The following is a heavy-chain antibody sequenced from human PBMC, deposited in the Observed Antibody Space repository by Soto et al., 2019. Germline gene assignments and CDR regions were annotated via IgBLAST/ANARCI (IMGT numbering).Heavy chain of an antibody. Sequence: SETLSLTCTVSGGSMSSSSYYWGWIRQPPGKGLEWIANMYFSGFYSGSTSYNPSLKSRVTISVDTSKNQFSLQVSSVTAADTAVYYCARGLDILTFGFCLDYWGQGTLVTVSS. D-gene: IGHD3-9*01. CDR2: MYFSGFYSGST. CDR1: GGSMSSSSYY. V-gene: IGHV4-39*01. CDR3: ARGLDILTFGFCLDY. J-gene: IGHJ4*02.